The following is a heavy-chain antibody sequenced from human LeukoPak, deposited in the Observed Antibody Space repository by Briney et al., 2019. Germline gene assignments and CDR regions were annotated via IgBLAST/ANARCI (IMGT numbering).Heavy chain of an antibody. CDR2: IYSSGST. D-gene: IGHD2-21*02. CDR3: ARVPARRVVTTPTYFDF. Sequence: SETLSLTCTVSGASINSYYWSWIRQPPGKGLEWIGYIYSSGSTNYNPSLKSRVTISVDTSKNQFSLKLSSVTAADTAVYYCARVPARRVVTTPTYFDFWGQGTLVTVSS. J-gene: IGHJ4*02. CDR1: GASINSYY. V-gene: IGHV4-59*01.